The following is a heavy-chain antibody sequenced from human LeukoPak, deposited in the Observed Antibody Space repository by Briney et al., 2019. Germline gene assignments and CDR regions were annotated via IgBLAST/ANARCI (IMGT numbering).Heavy chain of an antibody. D-gene: IGHD6-19*01. Sequence: GRSLRLSCAGSGFTFSSYAFHWVRQAPGKGLEWVAVISDDANAKHYTDSVKGRFTISRDNSRNTLFLEMTDLRAEDTAVYYCAREWGLIAVAGGPGYWGQGALVAVSS. V-gene: IGHV3-30*04. CDR1: GFTFSSYA. CDR2: ISDDANAK. CDR3: AREWGLIAVAGGPGY. J-gene: IGHJ4*02.